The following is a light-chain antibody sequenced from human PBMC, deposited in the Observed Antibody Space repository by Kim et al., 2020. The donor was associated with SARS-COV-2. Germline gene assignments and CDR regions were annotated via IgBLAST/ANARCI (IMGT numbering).Light chain of an antibody. J-gene: IGLJ3*02. CDR2: EVS. V-gene: IGLV2-14*03. CDR3: NSYTRSNTRV. CDR1: SSDVYAYNY. Sequence: GQSITITSTGTSSDVYAYNYVYWYQQQPGKAPKLIIYEVSNPPSGVSGRFSGSKSDNTASLTISGLQAEDEADYYCNSYTRSNTRVFGGGTKVTVL.